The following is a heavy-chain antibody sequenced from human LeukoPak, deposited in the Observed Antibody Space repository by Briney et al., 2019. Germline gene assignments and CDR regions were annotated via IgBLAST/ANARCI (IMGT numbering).Heavy chain of an antibody. D-gene: IGHD4-23*01. CDR2: IYYSGST. CDR3: ARDLGGNSPRWFDP. V-gene: IGHV4-31*03. J-gene: IGHJ5*02. CDR1: GGSISSGGYY. Sequence: SETLSLTCTVSGGSISSGGYYWSWIRQHPGKGLEWIGYIYYSGSTYYNPSLKSRVTISVDTSKNQFSLKLSSVTAADTAVYYCARDLGGNSPRWFDPWGQGTLVTVSS.